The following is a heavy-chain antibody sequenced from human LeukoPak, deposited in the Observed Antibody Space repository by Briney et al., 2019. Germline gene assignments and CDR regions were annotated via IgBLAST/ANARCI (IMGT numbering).Heavy chain of an antibody. D-gene: IGHD4-17*01. Sequence: SETLSLTCSVSGDSISSYYWTWMRQPAGKGLEWIGRIYTSGSTNYSPSLKSRVTMSEDTSKSQFFLSLTSVTAADTAVYYCAREGATTRPLDYWGQGTLVTVSS. CDR1: GDSISSYY. CDR2: IYTSGST. CDR3: AREGATTRPLDY. J-gene: IGHJ4*02. V-gene: IGHV4-4*07.